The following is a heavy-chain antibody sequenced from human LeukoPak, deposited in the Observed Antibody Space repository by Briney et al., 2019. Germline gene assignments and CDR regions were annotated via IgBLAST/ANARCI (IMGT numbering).Heavy chain of an antibody. Sequence: GGSLRLSCAASGFTFSSYAMRWVRQAPGKGLEWVSAISGSGGSTCYADSVKGRFTISRDNSKNTLYLQMNSLRAEDTAVYYCAKGGVVYDSSGYYDYWGQGTLVTVSS. J-gene: IGHJ4*02. CDR1: GFTFSSYA. V-gene: IGHV3-23*01. D-gene: IGHD3-22*01. CDR3: AKGGVVYDSSGYYDY. CDR2: ISGSGGST.